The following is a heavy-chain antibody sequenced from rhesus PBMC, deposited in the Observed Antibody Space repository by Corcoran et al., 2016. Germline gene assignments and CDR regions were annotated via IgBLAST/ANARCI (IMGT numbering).Heavy chain of an antibody. CDR2: IYGGDGSP. Sequence: QVQLQESGPGLVKPSETLSLTCAVSGGSVSSNFWSWIRQPPGKGLEWIGRIYGGDGSPNYTPSLTSRVTFSTDTSKNQFSLKLTSVTAADTAVYYCAREVGRGFDYWGQGVLVTVSS. CDR1: GGSVSSNF. D-gene: IGHD2-39*01. CDR3: AREVGRGFDY. V-gene: IGHV4-147*01. J-gene: IGHJ4*01.